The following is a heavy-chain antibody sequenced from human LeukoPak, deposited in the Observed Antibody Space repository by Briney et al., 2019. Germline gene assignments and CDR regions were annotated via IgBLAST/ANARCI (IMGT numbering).Heavy chain of an antibody. D-gene: IGHD4-17*01. V-gene: IGHV3-64*01. J-gene: IGHJ3*02. CDR3: ARILKRPTVTTDGFDI. Sequence: GGSLRLSCAASGFTFSSYAMHWVRQAPGMGLEYVSAISSNGGSTYYANSVKGRFTISRENSKNALYLQMGSLKPEDMAVYYCARILKRPTVTTDGFDIWGQGTMVTVSS. CDR2: ISSNGGST. CDR1: GFTFSSYA.